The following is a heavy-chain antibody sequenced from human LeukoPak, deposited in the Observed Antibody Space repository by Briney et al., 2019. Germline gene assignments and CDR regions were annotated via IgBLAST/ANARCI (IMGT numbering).Heavy chain of an antibody. D-gene: IGHD5-18*01. V-gene: IGHV3-74*01. CDR1: GFTFSSYR. J-gene: IGHJ4*02. CDR2: INSDGRTT. Sequence: GGSLRLSCAVSGFTFSSYRMVWVRHTPGKRPVWVSWINSDGRTTTYADSVKGRFTISRDNAKNTLYLQMNGLRAEDTAVYYCARPRGYSYGYFDYWGQGTLVTVSS. CDR3: ARPRGYSYGYFDY.